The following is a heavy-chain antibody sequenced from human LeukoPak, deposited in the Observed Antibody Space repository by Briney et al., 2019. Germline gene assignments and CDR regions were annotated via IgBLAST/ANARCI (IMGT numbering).Heavy chain of an antibody. J-gene: IGHJ4*02. V-gene: IGHV1-18*01. CDR1: GYSFTTQG. Sequence: ASVKVSCKASGYSFTTQGVSWVRQAPGQGLEWMGWISPHNGNTNYAQKLQGRVTMTTDTSTNTDYMELRSLRDDDTAVYFCARTIVIMVFDHWGQGTLVTVSS. D-gene: IGHD4/OR15-4a*01. CDR3: ARTIVIMVFDH. CDR2: ISPHNGNT.